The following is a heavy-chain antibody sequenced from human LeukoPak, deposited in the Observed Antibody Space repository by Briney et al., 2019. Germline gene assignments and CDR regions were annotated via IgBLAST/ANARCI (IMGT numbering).Heavy chain of an antibody. CDR2: NSGSGGNT. D-gene: IGHD2-21*01. Sequence: ETLSLTCAVYGGSLSGYYWSWVRQAPQKRLGWVSGNSGSGGNTYYADSVKRRFTISRDNSVSTLYLQMNSLRAEDTALYYCVKGKSFLYDPWGQGTLVTVSS. V-gene: IGHV3-23*01. CDR1: GGSLSGYY. CDR3: VKGKSFLYDP. J-gene: IGHJ5*02.